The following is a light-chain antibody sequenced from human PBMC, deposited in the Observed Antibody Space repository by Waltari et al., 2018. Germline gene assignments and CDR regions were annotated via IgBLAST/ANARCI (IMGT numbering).Light chain of an antibody. Sequence: EIVLTQSPGTLSLSPGERATLSCRASQSVSRYLAWYQQRPGQPPRLLIYDTSTRATGIPDRFSGSGSGTDFRLTISRLEPEDFAVYYCQKYGTLPATFGQGTKVEI. V-gene: IGKV3-20*01. CDR3: QKYGTLPAT. CDR2: DTS. J-gene: IGKJ1*01. CDR1: QSVSRY.